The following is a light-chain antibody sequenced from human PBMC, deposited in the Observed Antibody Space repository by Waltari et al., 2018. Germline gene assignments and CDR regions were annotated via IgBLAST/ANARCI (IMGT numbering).Light chain of an antibody. Sequence: DIVMTQSPLSLPVTPGEPASISCRSSQSLLHSNVYNYLDWYLQKPGQSPQLLIYLGSNRGSGVPDRFSGSGSGTDFTLKISRVEAEDVGVYYCMQALQTPTFGQGTRLEIK. CDR1: QSLLHSNVYNY. V-gene: IGKV2-28*01. CDR2: LGS. CDR3: MQALQTPT. J-gene: IGKJ5*01.